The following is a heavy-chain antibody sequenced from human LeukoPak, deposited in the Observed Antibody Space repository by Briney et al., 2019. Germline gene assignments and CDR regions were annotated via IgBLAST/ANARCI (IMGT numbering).Heavy chain of an antibody. CDR3: ARYAYSSGWHHAFDI. V-gene: IGHV5-51*01. CDR2: IYPGDSDT. CDR1: GYSFTSYW. J-gene: IGHJ3*02. D-gene: IGHD6-19*01. Sequence: GESLKISCKGSGYSFTSYWIGWVRQMPGKGLEWMGIIYPGDSDTRYSPSFQGQVTISADKSISTAYLQWSSLKASDTAMYYCARYAYSSGWHHAFDIWGQGTMVTVSS.